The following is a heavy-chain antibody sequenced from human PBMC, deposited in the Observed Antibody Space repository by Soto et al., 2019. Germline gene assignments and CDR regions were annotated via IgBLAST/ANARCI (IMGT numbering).Heavy chain of an antibody. D-gene: IGHD3-22*01. J-gene: IGHJ3*02. Sequence: QVHLVQSGAEVKKPGSSVKVSCKASGGTFSSYAISWVRQAPGQGLEWMGVIIPIFGTANYAQKFQGRVTITADESTSTAYMELSSLRSEDTALYYCARAVSDYYDSSGPLDAFDIWGQGTMVTVSS. CDR1: GGTFSSYA. V-gene: IGHV1-69*01. CDR2: IIPIFGTA. CDR3: ARAVSDYYDSSGPLDAFDI.